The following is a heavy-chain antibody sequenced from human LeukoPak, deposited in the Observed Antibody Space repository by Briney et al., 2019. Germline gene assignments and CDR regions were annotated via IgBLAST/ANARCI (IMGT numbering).Heavy chain of an antibody. CDR2: ISSSSSYT. Sequence: GGSLRLSCAASGFTFSDYYMSWIRQAPGKGLGWVSYISSSSSYTNYADSVKGRFTISRDNAKNSLYLQMSSLRAEDTAVYYCARGVDFDWLLYYYWGQGTLVTVSS. CDR1: GFTFSDYY. V-gene: IGHV3-11*06. D-gene: IGHD3-9*01. CDR3: ARGVDFDWLLYYY. J-gene: IGHJ4*02.